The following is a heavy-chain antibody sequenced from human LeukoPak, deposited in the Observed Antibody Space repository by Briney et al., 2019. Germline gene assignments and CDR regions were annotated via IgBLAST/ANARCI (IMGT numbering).Heavy chain of an antibody. CDR3: ARDSTAAAGSYFDY. Sequence: ASVKVSCKASGYTFTGYYMHWVRQAPGQGLEWMGWINPNSGGTNYAQKFQGRVTMTRDTSINTAYMELSSLTSDDTAVYYCARDSTAAAGSYFDYWGQGTLVTVSS. D-gene: IGHD6-13*01. J-gene: IGHJ4*02. CDR1: GYTFTGYY. V-gene: IGHV1-2*02. CDR2: INPNSGGT.